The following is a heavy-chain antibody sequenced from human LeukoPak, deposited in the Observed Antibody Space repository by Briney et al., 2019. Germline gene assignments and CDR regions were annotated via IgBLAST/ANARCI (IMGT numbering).Heavy chain of an antibody. CDR1: GFTFSSYS. CDR3: ARDADTNSHYSRFDY. V-gene: IGHV3-21*01. J-gene: IGHJ4*02. Sequence: GGSLRLSCAASGFTFSSYSMNWVRQAPGKGLEWVSSISSSSSYIYYADSVKGRFTISRDDSKSTVYLQMRSLRAEDTALYYCARDADTNSHYSRFDYWGLGTVVTVSS. D-gene: IGHD3-22*01. CDR2: ISSSSSYI.